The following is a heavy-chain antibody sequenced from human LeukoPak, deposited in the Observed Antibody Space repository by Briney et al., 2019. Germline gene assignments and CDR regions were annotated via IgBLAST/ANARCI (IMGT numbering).Heavy chain of an antibody. V-gene: IGHV1-2*02. CDR2: INPNSGGT. D-gene: IGHD3-10*01. J-gene: IGHJ5*02. Sequence: SVKVSCKASGYTFTGYYMHWVRQAPGQGLEWMGWINPNSGGTNYAQKFQGRVTMTRDTSISTAYMELSRLRSDDTAVYYCARVVGTMVRGGTYNCFDPWGQGTPVTVSS. CDR3: ARVVGTMVRGGTYNCFDP. CDR1: GYTFTGYY.